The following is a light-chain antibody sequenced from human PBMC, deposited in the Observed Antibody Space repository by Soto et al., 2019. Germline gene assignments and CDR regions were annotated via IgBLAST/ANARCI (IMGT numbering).Light chain of an antibody. CDR2: EVS. Sequence: QSALTQPPSASGSPGQSVTSSCTGTSSDVGGYDYVSWYQQHPGKAPKLMISEVSKRPSGVPDRFSGSKSGNTASLTVSGLQAEDEADYYCISYAGTNNLYVFGTGTKLTVL. CDR3: ISYAGTNNLYV. CDR1: SSDVGGYDY. V-gene: IGLV2-8*01. J-gene: IGLJ1*01.